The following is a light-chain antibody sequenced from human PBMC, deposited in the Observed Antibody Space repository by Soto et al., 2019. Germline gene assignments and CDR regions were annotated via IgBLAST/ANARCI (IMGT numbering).Light chain of an antibody. CDR3: QQYYSYPIT. Sequence: AVRRTQTPYSLSASTGDRVTITCRASQGISSYLAWYQQKPGKAPKLLIYAASTLQSGVPSRFSGSGSGTDFTLTISCLQSEDFATYYCQQYYSYPITFGQGTRLEI. CDR1: QGISSY. CDR2: AAS. V-gene: IGKV1-8*01. J-gene: IGKJ5*01.